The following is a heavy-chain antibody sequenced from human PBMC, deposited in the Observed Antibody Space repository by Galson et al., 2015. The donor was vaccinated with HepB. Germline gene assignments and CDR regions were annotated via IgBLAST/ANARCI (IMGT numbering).Heavy chain of an antibody. Sequence: SLRLSCAASGFTVSSNYMSWVRQAPGKGLEWVSVIYSGGSTYYADSVKGRFTISRDNSKNTLYLQMNSLRAEDTAVYYCARHTAMVQYFDYWGQGTLVTVSS. D-gene: IGHD5-18*01. J-gene: IGHJ4*02. CDR3: ARHTAMVQYFDY. V-gene: IGHV3-53*01. CDR2: IYSGGST. CDR1: GFTVSSNY.